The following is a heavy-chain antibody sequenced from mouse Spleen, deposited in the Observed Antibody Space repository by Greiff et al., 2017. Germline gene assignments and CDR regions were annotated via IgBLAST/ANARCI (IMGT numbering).Heavy chain of an antibody. Sequence: DVHLVESGGGLVKPGGSLKLSCAASGFTFSSYTMSWVRQTPAKRLEWVATISSGGGNTYYPDSVKGRFTISRDNARNTLYLQMSSLRSEDTAMYYCARPLYYDYDWFAYWGQGTLVTVSA. D-gene: IGHD2-4*01. J-gene: IGHJ3*01. CDR1: GFTFSSYT. V-gene: IGHV5-9*04. CDR2: ISSGGGNT. CDR3: ARPLYYDYDWFAY.